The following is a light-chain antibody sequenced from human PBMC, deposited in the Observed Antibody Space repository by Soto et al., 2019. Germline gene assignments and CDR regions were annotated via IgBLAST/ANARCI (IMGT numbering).Light chain of an antibody. CDR2: GAS. Sequence: EIVLTQSPGTLSLSPGERATLSCRASQSVSNTLLAWYQQKPGQAPRLLIYGASSRATGIPDRFSGSGSGTDFTLTISRLEPEDFAVYYCQQYGTSPPWTFGQGTKVEIK. V-gene: IGKV3-20*01. CDR1: QSVSNTL. CDR3: QQYGTSPPWT. J-gene: IGKJ1*01.